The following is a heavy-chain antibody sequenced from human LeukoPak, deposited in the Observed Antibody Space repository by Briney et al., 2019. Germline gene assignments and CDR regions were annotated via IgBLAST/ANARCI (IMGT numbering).Heavy chain of an antibody. J-gene: IGHJ4*02. CDR1: GITLSTYW. V-gene: IGHV3-7*02. CDR2: IEQDESEK. D-gene: IGHD3-22*01. CDR3: ARVAHNYYDSSGYSYYFDY. Sequence: GGSLRLSCAASGITLSTYWMSWVRQAPGKGLEWVANIEQDESEKNYVDSVKGRFTISRDNAKNSLYLQMNSLRAEDTVAYYCARVAHNYYDSSGYSYYFDYWGQGTLVTVSS.